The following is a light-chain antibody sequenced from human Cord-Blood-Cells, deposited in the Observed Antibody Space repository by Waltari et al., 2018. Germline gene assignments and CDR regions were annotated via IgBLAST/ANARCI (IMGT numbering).Light chain of an antibody. Sequence: QSALTQPASVSGSPGQSITISCTGTSSDVGSYNLVSWYQQHPGQAPKLMIYEGSKRSSVVSNRFSGSKSGNTASLTISGLQAEDEADYYCCSYAGSSTYVFGTGTKVTVL. CDR3: CSYAGSSTYV. V-gene: IGLV2-23*01. CDR1: SSDVGSYNL. CDR2: EGS. J-gene: IGLJ1*01.